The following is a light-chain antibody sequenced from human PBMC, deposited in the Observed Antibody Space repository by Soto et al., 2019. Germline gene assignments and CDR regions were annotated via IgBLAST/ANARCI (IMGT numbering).Light chain of an antibody. V-gene: IGKV3-20*01. Sequence: EIVLTQSPCTLSLSPGERVTLSCRASQSVNSSYLACYQHKLGQSPRLLIYGASTRSTGIPDWFSGSGSGTDFTLTIARLEPGDFAVYYCQQYGNSPQTFGQGTKVDIK. CDR1: QSVNSSY. J-gene: IGKJ1*01. CDR3: QQYGNSPQT. CDR2: GAS.